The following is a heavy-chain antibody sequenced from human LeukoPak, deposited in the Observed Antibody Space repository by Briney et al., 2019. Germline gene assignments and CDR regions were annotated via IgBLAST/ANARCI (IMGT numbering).Heavy chain of an antibody. CDR1: GGSTINYY. CDR3: ARLKFYDSTGYNQGYYMDV. CDR2: IYITGTT. V-gene: IGHV4-4*07. D-gene: IGHD3-22*01. Sequence: AETLSLTCTVSGGSTINYYWSWIRQSAGKGQEWVGRIYITGTTDYNPSLKSRLTMSIDTSKNQFSLNLRSVTAADTAVYYCARLKFYDSTGYNQGYYMDVWGKGLTVTVSS. J-gene: IGHJ6*03.